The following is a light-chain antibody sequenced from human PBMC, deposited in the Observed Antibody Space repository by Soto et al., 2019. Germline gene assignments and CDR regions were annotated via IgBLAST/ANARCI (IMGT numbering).Light chain of an antibody. J-gene: IGLJ2*01. Sequence: QSALTQPASMSESPGQSITISCTGTSSDVGGYNYVSWYQQHPGKAPKLMIYDVSNRPSGVSSRFSGSKSGNTAYLTISGLQAEDEADYYCSSYASSNTQLFGGGTKLTVL. V-gene: IGLV2-14*01. CDR3: SSYASSNTQL. CDR2: DVS. CDR1: SSDVGGYNY.